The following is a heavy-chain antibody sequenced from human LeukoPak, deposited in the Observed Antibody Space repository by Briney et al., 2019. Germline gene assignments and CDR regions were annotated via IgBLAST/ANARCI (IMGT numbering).Heavy chain of an antibody. V-gene: IGHV3-21*06. CDR2: ISGSSSYI. J-gene: IGHJ3*02. D-gene: IGHD3-22*01. CDR3: ARGDYDSSGYCNHDAFHI. Sequence: GGSLRLSCAASGFTFSFYTINWVRQAPGKGLEWVSSISGSSSYIYYADSVKGRFTISRDNAKNSLYLQMNSLRAEDTAVYYCARGDYDSSGYCNHDAFHIWGQKTTVTVSS. CDR1: GFTFSFYT.